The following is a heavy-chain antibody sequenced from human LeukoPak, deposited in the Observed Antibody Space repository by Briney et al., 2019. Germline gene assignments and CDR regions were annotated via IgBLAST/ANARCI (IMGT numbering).Heavy chain of an antibody. D-gene: IGHD3-16*01. CDR1: GYTFTGYY. Sequence: GASVKVSCKASGYTFTGYYMHWVRQAPGQGLEWMGWINPNSGGTNYAQKFQGRVTITADESTSTAYMELSSLRSEDTAVYYCARDQLPGGTQFDPWGQGTLVTVSS. V-gene: IGHV1-2*02. CDR3: ARDQLPGGTQFDP. J-gene: IGHJ5*02. CDR2: INPNSGGT.